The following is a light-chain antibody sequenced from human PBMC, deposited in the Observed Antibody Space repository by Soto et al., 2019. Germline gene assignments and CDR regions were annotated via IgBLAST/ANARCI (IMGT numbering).Light chain of an antibody. Sequence: EIVLTQSPGTLSLSPGDRGTLSCRASQSVSSTYLGWYQQKPGQAPRLLIYGASSRATGIPDRFTGSGSGTDFTLTISRLEPEDFAVYYCQQYGSSPLTFGGGTKVDIK. CDR1: QSVSSTY. CDR3: QQYGSSPLT. CDR2: GAS. J-gene: IGKJ4*01. V-gene: IGKV3-20*01.